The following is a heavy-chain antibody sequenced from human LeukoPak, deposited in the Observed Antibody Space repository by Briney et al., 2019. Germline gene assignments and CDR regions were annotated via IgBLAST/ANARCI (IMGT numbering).Heavy chain of an antibody. Sequence: GGSLRLSCAASGFTFSSYSMSWVRQAPGKGLEWVSYISSSGSTIYYADSVKGRFTISRDNAKNSLYLQMNSLRAEDTAVYYCARDATPPAGAAAGTGPEVYFDYWGQGTLVTVSS. J-gene: IGHJ4*02. CDR3: ARDATPPAGAAAGTGPEVYFDY. CDR1: GFTFSSYS. V-gene: IGHV3-48*04. CDR2: ISSSGSTI. D-gene: IGHD6-13*01.